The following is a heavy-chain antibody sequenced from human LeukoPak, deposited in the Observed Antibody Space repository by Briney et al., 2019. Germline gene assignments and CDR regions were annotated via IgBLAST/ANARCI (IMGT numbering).Heavy chain of an antibody. CDR3: ARAPGYSGYDYLFDY. V-gene: IGHV3-30-3*01. CDR1: GFTFSSYA. J-gene: IGHJ4*02. D-gene: IGHD5-12*01. Sequence: GGSLRLSCAASGFTFSSYAMHWVRQAPGKGLEWVAVISYDGSNKYYADSVKGRFTISRDNSKSTLYLQMNSLRAEDTAVYYCARAPGYSGYDYLFDYWGQGTLVTVSS. CDR2: ISYDGSNK.